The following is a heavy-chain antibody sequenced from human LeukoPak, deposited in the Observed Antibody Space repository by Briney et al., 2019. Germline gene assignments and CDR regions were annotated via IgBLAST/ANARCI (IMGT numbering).Heavy chain of an antibody. J-gene: IGHJ4*02. D-gene: IGHD6-19*01. V-gene: IGHV4-39*07. Sequence: SETLSLTCTVSGGSISSSSYYWGWIRQPPGKGLEWSGSIYYSGSTYYNPSLKSRVTISVDTSKNQFSLKLSSVTAADTAVYYCARAALIGYSSGWYYFDYWGQGTLVTVSS. CDR1: GGSISSSSYY. CDR3: ARAALIGYSSGWYYFDY. CDR2: IYYSGST.